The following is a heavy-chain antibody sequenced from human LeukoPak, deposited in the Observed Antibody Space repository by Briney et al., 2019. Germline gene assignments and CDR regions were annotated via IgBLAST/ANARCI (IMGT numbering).Heavy chain of an antibody. D-gene: IGHD6-13*01. J-gene: IGHJ4*02. CDR3: ARHAGGIAAAGTRPFDY. CDR2: INYSGST. V-gene: IGHV4-39*01. Sequence: SETLSLTCTVSGASFSSSTYYWGWIRQPPGKGLEWIGSINYSGSTYYNPSLKSRVTMSVDTYKNQFSLKLSSVTAADMAVYYCARHAGGIAAAGTRPFDYWGQGTLVTVSS. CDR1: GASFSSSTYY.